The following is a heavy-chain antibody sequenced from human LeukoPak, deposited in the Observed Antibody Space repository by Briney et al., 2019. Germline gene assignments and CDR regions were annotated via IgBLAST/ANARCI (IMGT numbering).Heavy chain of an antibody. CDR3: ARVYSGYGDFDY. CDR1: GGTFSSYA. J-gene: IGHJ4*02. Sequence: GASVKASCKASGGTFSSYAISWVRQAPGQGLEWMGGIIPIFGTANYAQKFQGRVTITADESTSTAYMELSGLRSEDTAVYYCARVYSGYGDFDYWGQGTLVTVSS. CDR2: IIPIFGTA. D-gene: IGHD5-12*01. V-gene: IGHV1-69*13.